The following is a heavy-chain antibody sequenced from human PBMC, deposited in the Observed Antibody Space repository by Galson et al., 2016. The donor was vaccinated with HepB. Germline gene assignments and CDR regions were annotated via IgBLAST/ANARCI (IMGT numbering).Heavy chain of an antibody. Sequence: SLRLSCAVSGFPFRSYNLNWVRQAPGKGLEWISFISDSGETKYYADSVRGRFTISRDNAKNLLHLELSGLRNEDTAVYYCAREPNVDLDETDSSGQFEYWGQGTLVTVSA. CDR1: GFPFRSYN. CDR3: AREPNVDLDETDSSGQFEY. J-gene: IGHJ4*02. D-gene: IGHD3-22*01. CDR2: ISDSGETK. V-gene: IGHV3-48*03.